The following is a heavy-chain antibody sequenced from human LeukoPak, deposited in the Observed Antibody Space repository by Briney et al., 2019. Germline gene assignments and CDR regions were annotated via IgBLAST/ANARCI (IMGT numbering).Heavy chain of an antibody. CDR2: INPNSGGT. D-gene: IGHD6-13*01. V-gene: IGHV1-2*06. Sequence: ASVKVSCKASGYTFTGYYMHWVRQAPGQGLEWMGRINPNSGGTNYAQKFQGRVTMTRDTSISTAYMELSRLRSDDTAVYYCARASGYSSSWYDYWGPGTLVTVSS. CDR1: GYTFTGYY. CDR3: ARASGYSSSWYDY. J-gene: IGHJ4*02.